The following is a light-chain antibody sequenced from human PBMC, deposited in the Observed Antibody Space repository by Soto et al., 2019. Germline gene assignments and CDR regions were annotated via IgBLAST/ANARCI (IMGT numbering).Light chain of an antibody. Sequence: EIVMTHSPSTLSLSPVERATLSCRASQNIASNLAWYQQKPGQAPRLLIYDAYNRATGIPPRFSGSGSGTDFTLTISSLEPEDSAVYYCQQRHMWPITFGQGTRLEIK. V-gene: IGKV3-11*01. J-gene: IGKJ5*01. CDR3: QQRHMWPIT. CDR2: DAY. CDR1: QNIASN.